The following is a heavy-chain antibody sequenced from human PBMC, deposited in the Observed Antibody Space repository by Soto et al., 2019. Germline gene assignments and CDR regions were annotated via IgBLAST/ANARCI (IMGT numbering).Heavy chain of an antibody. CDR2: FYYSGST. CDR1: GGRLSGKRKN. CDR3: ARQQSGNWDVDY. V-gene: IGHV4-39*01. J-gene: IGHJ4*02. Sequence: DFGGRLSGKRKNWVWIRQPPGKGLEWIGSFYYSGSTYYNPSLKSRVTISVDTSKNQFSLKLSSVTAADTAVYYCARQQSGNWDVDYWRQGTPVTVSS. D-gene: IGHD1-1*01.